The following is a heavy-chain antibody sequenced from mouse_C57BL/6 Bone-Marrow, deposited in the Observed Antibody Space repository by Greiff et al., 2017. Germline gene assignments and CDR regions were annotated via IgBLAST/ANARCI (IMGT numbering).Heavy chain of an antibody. V-gene: IGHV5-6*01. Sequence: EVQGVESGGDLVKPGGSLKLSCAASGFTFSSYGMSWVRQTPDKRLEWVATISSGGSYTYYPDSVKGRFTISRDNAKNTLYLQMSSLKSEDTAMYYCARHRAGTYFDGWGTGTTVTVSS. D-gene: IGHD3-1*01. CDR3: ARHRAGTYFDG. J-gene: IGHJ1*03. CDR1: GFTFSSYG. CDR2: ISSGGSYT.